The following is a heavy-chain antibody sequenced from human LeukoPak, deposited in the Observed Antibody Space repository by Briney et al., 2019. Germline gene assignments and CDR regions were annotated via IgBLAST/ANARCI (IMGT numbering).Heavy chain of an antibody. CDR1: GFTFSSYS. CDR2: ISSSSSYI. Sequence: GGSLRLSCAASGFTFSSYSMNWVRQAPGKGLEWVSSISSSSSYIYYADSVKGRFTISRDNAKNSLYLQMNSLRAEDTAVYYCARDFQGEWAARLGSFDYWGQGTLVTVSS. V-gene: IGHV3-21*01. D-gene: IGHD6-6*01. CDR3: ARDFQGEWAARLGSFDY. J-gene: IGHJ4*02.